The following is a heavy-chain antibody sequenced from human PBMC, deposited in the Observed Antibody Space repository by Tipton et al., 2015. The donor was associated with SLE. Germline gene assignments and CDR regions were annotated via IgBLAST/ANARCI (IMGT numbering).Heavy chain of an antibody. J-gene: IGHJ4*02. Sequence: TLSLTCTVSGGSISSGSYYWSWIRQPAGKGLEWLGHIYTSGSTRYNPSLKSRVTISVDTSKNQFSLKLSSVTAADTAVYYCARRYCSGGSCYGFDYWGQGTLVTVSS. V-gene: IGHV4-61*09. CDR1: GGSISSGSYY. CDR2: IYTSGST. D-gene: IGHD2-15*01. CDR3: ARRYCSGGSCYGFDY.